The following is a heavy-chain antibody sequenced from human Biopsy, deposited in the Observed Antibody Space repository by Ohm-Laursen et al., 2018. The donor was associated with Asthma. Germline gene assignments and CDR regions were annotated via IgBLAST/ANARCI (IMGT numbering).Heavy chain of an antibody. CDR1: GGSMSSSSYS. CDR3: ARHRGDSSGYYYDSFDY. J-gene: IGHJ4*02. CDR2: ISYTGNT. V-gene: IGHV4-39*01. Sequence: TLSLTCTVSGGSMSSSSYSWGWIRQPPGKGLEWIGSISYTGNTDIPSLRSRVTLSVDTSKNNFSLKLTSVTAADTAVYYCARHRGDSSGYYYDSFDYWGQGTLVTVSS. D-gene: IGHD3-22*01.